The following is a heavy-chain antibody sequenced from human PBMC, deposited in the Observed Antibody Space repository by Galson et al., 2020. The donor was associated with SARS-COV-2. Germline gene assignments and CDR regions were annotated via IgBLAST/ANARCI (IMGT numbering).Heavy chain of an antibody. J-gene: IGHJ5*02. Sequence: SETLSLTCTVSGYSISSGYYWGWIRQPPGKGLEWIGSIYHSGSTYYNPSLKSRVTISVDTSKNQFSLKRSSVTAADTAVYYCARDRSSSPFDPWGQGTLVTVSS. V-gene: IGHV4-38-2*02. D-gene: IGHD6-6*01. CDR1: GYSISSGYY. CDR3: ARDRSSSPFDP. CDR2: IYHSGST.